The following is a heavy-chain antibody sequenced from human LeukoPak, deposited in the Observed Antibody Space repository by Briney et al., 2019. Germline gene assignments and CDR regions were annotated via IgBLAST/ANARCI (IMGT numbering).Heavy chain of an antibody. J-gene: IGHJ4*02. V-gene: IGHV3-15*07. D-gene: IGHD3-22*01. Sequence: NPGGSLRLSCAVSGLTLSNVWMNWVRQAPEKGLEWVGRIKSKSAGGTTDFAAPVKGRFTISRDDSKNTLYLQMNSLTSEDTAVYYCAQGSGQYYEYWGQGTLVTVSS. CDR1: GLTLSNVW. CDR3: AQGSGQYYEY. CDR2: IKSKSAGGTT.